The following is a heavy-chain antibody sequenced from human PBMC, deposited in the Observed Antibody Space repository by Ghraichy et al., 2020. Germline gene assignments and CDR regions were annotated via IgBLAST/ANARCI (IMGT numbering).Heavy chain of an antibody. Sequence: GGSLRLSCAASGFTFSSYWMSWVRQAPGRGLEWVANINADGNDDKHVDSLRGRLFIYRDNTRNLLFLQMYNLRVEDTAVYYCVRESFSRGDFNWGQGTQVTVSS. J-gene: IGHJ4*02. CDR2: INADGNDD. CDR1: GFTFSSYW. CDR3: VRESFSRGDFN. V-gene: IGHV3-7*03. D-gene: IGHD3-3*01.